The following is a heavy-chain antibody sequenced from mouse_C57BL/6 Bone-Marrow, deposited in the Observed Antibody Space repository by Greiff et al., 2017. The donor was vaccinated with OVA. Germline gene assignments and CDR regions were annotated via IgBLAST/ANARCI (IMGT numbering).Heavy chain of an antibody. CDR2: IRLKSDNYAT. D-gene: IGHD2-2*01. V-gene: IGHV6-3*01. J-gene: IGHJ3*01. CDR1: GFTFSNYW. Sequence: EVMLVESGGGLVQPGGSMKLSCVASGFTFSNYWMNWVRQSPEKGLEWVAQIRLKSDNYATHYAESVKGRFTISRDDSKSSVYLQMNNLRAEDTGIYYCTGPPYAYEAYWGQGTLVTVSA. CDR3: TGPPYAYEAY.